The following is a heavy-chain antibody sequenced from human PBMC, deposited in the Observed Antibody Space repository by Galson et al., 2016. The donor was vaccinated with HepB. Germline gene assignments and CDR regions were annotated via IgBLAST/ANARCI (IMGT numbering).Heavy chain of an antibody. Sequence: SGAEVKKPGESLKISCQGSRDSFTGYWIAWVRQMPGKGLEWMGIIYPGDSDAKYSPSFQGHVTSSADKSTTTAYLQWSSLTVADSAIYYCARVMVRGTHCLDVWGQGTTVTVSS. J-gene: IGHJ6*02. D-gene: IGHD3-10*01. CDR2: IYPGDSDA. CDR1: RDSFTGYW. CDR3: ARVMVRGTHCLDV. V-gene: IGHV5-51*01.